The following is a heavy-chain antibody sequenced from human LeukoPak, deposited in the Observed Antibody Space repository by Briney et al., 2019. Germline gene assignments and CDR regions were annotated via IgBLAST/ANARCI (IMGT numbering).Heavy chain of an antibody. CDR3: AGGLITAAIVVVTAQNDY. CDR1: GGSISSYY. J-gene: IGHJ4*02. Sequence: PSQTLSLTCTVSGGSISSYYWSWIRQPAGKGLEWIGRIYTSGSTNYNPSLKSRVTISLDKSKNQFSLKLSSVTAADTAVYYCAGGLITAAIVVVTAQNDYWGQGTLVTVSS. CDR2: IYTSGST. V-gene: IGHV4-4*07. D-gene: IGHD2-21*02.